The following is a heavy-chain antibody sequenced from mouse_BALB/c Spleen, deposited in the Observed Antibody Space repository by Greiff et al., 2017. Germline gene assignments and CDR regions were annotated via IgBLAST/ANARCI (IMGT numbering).Heavy chain of an antibody. D-gene: IGHD4-1*01. CDR2: FDPANGNT. V-gene: IGHV14-3*02. J-gene: IGHJ3*02. CDR3: ARLWDGECGY. Sequence: VQLQQSGAELVKPGASVKLSCTASGFNIKDTYMHWVKQRPEQGLEWIGRFDPANGNTKYDPKFQGKATITADTSSNTAYLQLSSLTSEDTAVYYCARLWDGECGYWGQGTLVTVSA. CDR1: GFNIKDTY.